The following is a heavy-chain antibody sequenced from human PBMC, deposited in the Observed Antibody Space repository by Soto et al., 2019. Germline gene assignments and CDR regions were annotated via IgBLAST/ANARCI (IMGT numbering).Heavy chain of an antibody. CDR1: GGTFSSYA. V-gene: IGHV1-69*13. Sequence: SVKVSCKASGGTFSSYAISWVRQAPGQGLEWMGGIIPIFGTANYAQKFQGRVTITADESTSTAYMELSSLRSEDTAVYYCAREPGYSSSWYVYWGQGTLVPSPQ. J-gene: IGHJ4*02. D-gene: IGHD6-13*01. CDR2: IIPIFGTA. CDR3: AREPGYSSSWYVY.